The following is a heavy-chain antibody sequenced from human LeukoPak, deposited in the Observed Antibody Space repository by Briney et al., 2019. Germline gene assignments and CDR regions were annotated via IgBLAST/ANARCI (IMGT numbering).Heavy chain of an antibody. V-gene: IGHV3-21*01. Sequence: GGSLRLSCVASGFTFSAYSMNWVRQAPGKGLEWVSSITGDCNYIFYADSVKGRFTISRDNAQNSLFLELNSLRGEDTAVYYCARERNFYYFDYWGQGALVTVSS. J-gene: IGHJ4*02. CDR3: ARERNFYYFDY. CDR1: GFTFSAYS. D-gene: IGHD3-3*01. CDR2: ITGDCNYI.